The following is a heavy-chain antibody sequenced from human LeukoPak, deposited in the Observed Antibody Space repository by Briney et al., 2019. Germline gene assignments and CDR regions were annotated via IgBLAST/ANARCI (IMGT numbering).Heavy chain of an antibody. CDR1: GFTFSAYS. J-gene: IGHJ3*02. CDR3: AISVIAVAGYAAFDI. D-gene: IGHD6-19*01. CDR2: ISSRSFTI. V-gene: IGHV3-48*02. Sequence: GGSLRLSCAASGFTFSAYSMNWVRQAPGKGLDWVSYISSRSFTIYYADSVKGRFTISRDNAKNSLYLEMNSLRDEDTAVYYCAISVIAVAGYAAFDIWGQETVVTVSS.